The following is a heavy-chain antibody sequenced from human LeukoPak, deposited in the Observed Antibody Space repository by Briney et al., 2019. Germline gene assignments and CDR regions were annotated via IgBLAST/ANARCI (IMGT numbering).Heavy chain of an antibody. Sequence: SETLSLTCAVYGGSFSGYYWSWIRQPPGKGLEWIGEINHSGSTNYNPSLKSRVTISVDTSKNQFSLKLSSVTAADTAVYYCARTAWGTRFDPWGQGTLVTVSS. CDR2: INHSGST. CDR1: GGSFSGYY. J-gene: IGHJ5*02. V-gene: IGHV4-34*01. CDR3: ARTAWGTRFDP. D-gene: IGHD1-14*01.